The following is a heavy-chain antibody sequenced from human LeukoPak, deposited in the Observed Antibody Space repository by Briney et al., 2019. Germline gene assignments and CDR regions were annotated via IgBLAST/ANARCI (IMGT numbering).Heavy chain of an antibody. CDR2: IDPNSGGT. V-gene: IGHV1-2*02. D-gene: IGHD4-11*01. J-gene: IGHJ4*02. Sequence: GASVKVSCKASGYTFTGYYMHWVRQAPGQGLEWMGWIDPNSGGTNYAQKFQGRVTMTRDTSISTAYMELSRLRSDDTAVYYCARDQHDYTDPVDYWGQGTLVTVSS. CDR1: GYTFTGYY. CDR3: ARDQHDYTDPVDY.